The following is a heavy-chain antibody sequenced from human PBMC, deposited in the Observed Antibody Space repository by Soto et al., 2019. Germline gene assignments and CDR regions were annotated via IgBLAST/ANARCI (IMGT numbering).Heavy chain of an antibody. Sequence: SVKVSCKGSGGAFSRYSISWVRQAPGQGLEWLGGIIPIFGTANYAQKFQGRVTITADESTSTAYMELSSLRSEDTAVYYCARDLRSSSTFYGMDVWGQGTTVTVSS. V-gene: IGHV1-69*13. CDR2: IIPIFGTA. J-gene: IGHJ6*02. D-gene: IGHD6-6*01. CDR3: ARDLRSSSTFYGMDV. CDR1: GGAFSRYS.